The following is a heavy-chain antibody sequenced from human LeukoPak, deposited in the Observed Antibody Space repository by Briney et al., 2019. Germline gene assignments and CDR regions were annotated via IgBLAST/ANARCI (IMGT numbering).Heavy chain of an antibody. D-gene: IGHD5-24*01. Sequence: PGGSLRLSCAASGFTFSSSWMTWVRQAPGKGLERVANMKNDGSETYYMDSVKGRFTISRDNAKNSMYLQMNSLRAEDTAVYYCARDMGWQQFDCWGQGTLVTVSS. CDR3: ARDMGWQQFDC. J-gene: IGHJ4*02. V-gene: IGHV3-7*01. CDR2: MKNDGSET. CDR1: GFTFSSSW.